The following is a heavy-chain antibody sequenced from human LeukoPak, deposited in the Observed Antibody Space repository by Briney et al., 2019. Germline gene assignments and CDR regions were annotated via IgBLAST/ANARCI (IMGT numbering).Heavy chain of an antibody. D-gene: IGHD3-3*01. CDR2: IYSGGST. V-gene: IGHV3-53*05. J-gene: IGHJ5*02. CDR3: ARGANYDFWSGYITDGYNWFDP. Sequence: PGGSLRLSCAASGFTVSSNYMSWVRQAPGKGLEWVSVIYSGGSTYYADSVKGRFTISRDNSKNTLYLQMNSLRAEDTAVYYCARGANYDFWSGYITDGYNWFDPWGQGTLVTVSS. CDR1: GFTVSSNY.